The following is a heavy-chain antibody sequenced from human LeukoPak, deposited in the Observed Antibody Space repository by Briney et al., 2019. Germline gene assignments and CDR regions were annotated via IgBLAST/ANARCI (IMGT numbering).Heavy chain of an antibody. CDR3: ARGLDSSGYLVPLH. Sequence: GASVKVSCKASGYSFTNYGINWVRQAPGEGLEWMGWISGYNGETKNAQKLQGRVTMTTDTSTSTAYMELRSLKSDDTAVYYCARGLDSSGYLVPLHWGQGTLVTVSS. J-gene: IGHJ4*02. V-gene: IGHV1-18*01. D-gene: IGHD3-22*01. CDR1: GYSFTNYG. CDR2: ISGYNGET.